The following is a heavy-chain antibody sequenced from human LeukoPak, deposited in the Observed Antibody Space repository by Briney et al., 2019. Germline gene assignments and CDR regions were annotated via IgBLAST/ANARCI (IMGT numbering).Heavy chain of an antibody. CDR2: LSGSGGST. CDR1: GFTFSIHA. CDR3: AKAPHFIAVAGTNYYFDY. Sequence: GGSLRLFCAASGFTFSIHAMSWVRQAPGEGREWVSALSGSGGSTYYADSVKGRFTISRDNSKNALYLQMNSLRAEDTAVYYCAKAPHFIAVAGTNYYFDYWGQGTLVTVSS. D-gene: IGHD6-19*01. J-gene: IGHJ4*02. V-gene: IGHV3-23*01.